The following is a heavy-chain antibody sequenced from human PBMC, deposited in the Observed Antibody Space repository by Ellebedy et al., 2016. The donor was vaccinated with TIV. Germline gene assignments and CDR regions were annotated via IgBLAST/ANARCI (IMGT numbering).Heavy chain of an antibody. D-gene: IGHD4-17*01. CDR3: VRDLTNYGSSSY. CDR2: IYPNSGDT. CDR1: GYTFTDYY. Sequence: AASVKVSCKTSGYTFTDYYMHWMRQAPGQGLEWMGWIYPNSGDTKYAQKFQGRVTMTRDTSISTAYMELSRLISDDTATYYCVRDLTNYGSSSYWGQGTLVTVSS. J-gene: IGHJ4*02. V-gene: IGHV1-2*02.